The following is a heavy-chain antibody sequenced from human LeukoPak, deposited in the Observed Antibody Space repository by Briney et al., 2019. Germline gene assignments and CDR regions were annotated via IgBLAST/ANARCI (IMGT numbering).Heavy chain of an antibody. CDR3: ARSHWGPYGSRIANWFDP. V-gene: IGHV3-48*03. CDR1: GFTFSSYE. D-gene: IGHD6-13*01. Sequence: GGSLRLSCAASGFTFSSYEMNWVRQAPGKGLEWVSYISSSGSTIYYADSVKGRFTISRDNAKNSLYLQMNSLRAEDTAVYYCARSHWGPYGSRIANWFDPWGQGTLVTVSS. CDR2: ISSSGSTI. J-gene: IGHJ5*02.